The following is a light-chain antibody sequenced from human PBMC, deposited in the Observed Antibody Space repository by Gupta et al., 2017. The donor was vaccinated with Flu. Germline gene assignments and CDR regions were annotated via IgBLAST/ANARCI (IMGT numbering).Light chain of an antibody. CDR2: RDD. V-gene: IGLV1-47*01. CDR3: AAWDDNGSNQV. J-gene: IGLJ3*02. CDR1: NSNIGSNY. Sequence: RVTISCAVTNSNIGSNYVYWYQQLPGTAPKLLIYRDDKRRSGVPDRFSGSKSGSSASLAISGLRAEDEADYYCAAWDDNGSNQVFGGGTKLTVL.